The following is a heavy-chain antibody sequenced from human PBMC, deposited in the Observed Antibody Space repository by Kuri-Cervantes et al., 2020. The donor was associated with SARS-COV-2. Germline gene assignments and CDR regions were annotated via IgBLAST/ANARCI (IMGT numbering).Heavy chain of an antibody. V-gene: IGHV3-30-3*01. CDR1: GFPFSSYA. CDR3: ARDLSWAAAGSLDY. D-gene: IGHD6-13*01. J-gene: IGHJ4*02. CDR2: ISYDGSNK. Sequence: LSLTCAASGFPFSSYAMHWVRQAPGKGLEWVAVISYDGSNKYYANSVKGRFTISRDNSKNTLYLQMNSLRAEDTAVYYCARDLSWAAAGSLDYWGQGTLVTVSS.